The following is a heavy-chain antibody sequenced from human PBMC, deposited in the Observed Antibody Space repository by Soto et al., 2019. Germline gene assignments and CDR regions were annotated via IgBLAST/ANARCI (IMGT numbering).Heavy chain of an antibody. J-gene: IGHJ6*02. D-gene: IGHD3-16*02. CDR1: GGSFSGYY. CDR3: ERESGPLRDYVWGSYRQGGMDV. Sequence: SETLSLTCAVYGGSFSGYYWSWSRQPPGKGLGWIGEINHSGSTNYNTSLNSRVTTSRDPSTNPFALKLSSVTAADTAVYSGERESGPLRDYVWGSYRQGGMDVWGQGTPVTVSS. CDR2: INHSGST. V-gene: IGHV4-34*01.